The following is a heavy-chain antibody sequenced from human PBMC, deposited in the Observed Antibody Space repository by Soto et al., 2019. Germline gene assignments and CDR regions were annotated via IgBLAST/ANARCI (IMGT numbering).Heavy chain of an antibody. V-gene: IGHV4-59*08. CDR2: IYYSGST. CDR3: ARLRKHDTTFDY. CDR1: GGSISSYY. D-gene: IGHD3-22*01. J-gene: IGHJ4*02. Sequence: PSVTLSVTCPVSGGSISSYYWSWIRQPPGKGLEWIGYIYYSGSTNYNPSLKSRVTISVDTSKNQFSLKLSSVTAADTAVYYCARLRKHDTTFDYWGQGTLVTVSS.